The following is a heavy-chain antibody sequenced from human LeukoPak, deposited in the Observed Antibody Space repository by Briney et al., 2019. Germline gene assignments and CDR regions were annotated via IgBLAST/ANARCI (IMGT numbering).Heavy chain of an antibody. CDR2: ISSSGSTI. Sequence: GGSLRLSCAASRFTFSSYEMNWVRQAPGKGLEWVSYISSSGSTIYYADSVKGRFTISRDNAKNSPYLQMNSLRAEDTAVYFCARGVVAATNWFDPWGQGTLVTVSS. D-gene: IGHD2-15*01. CDR1: RFTFSSYE. J-gene: IGHJ5*02. CDR3: ARGVVAATNWFDP. V-gene: IGHV3-48*03.